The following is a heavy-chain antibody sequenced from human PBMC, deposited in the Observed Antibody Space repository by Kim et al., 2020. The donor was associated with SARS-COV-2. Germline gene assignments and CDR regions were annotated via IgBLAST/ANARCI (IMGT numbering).Heavy chain of an antibody. D-gene: IGHD3-10*01. J-gene: IGHJ4*02. Sequence: GESLKISCKAFGYSFTSHWIGWVRQRPGEGLELMGIIYPGDTDTRYSPSFQGQVTMSVDKSFNMAYLQWSSLKASDSATYYCVRHSRYFDSGTYFTNGYFDLWGQGPQVTLSS. CDR2: IYPGDTDT. CDR1: GYSFTSHW. CDR3: VRHSRYFDSGTYFTNGYFDL. V-gene: IGHV5-51*01.